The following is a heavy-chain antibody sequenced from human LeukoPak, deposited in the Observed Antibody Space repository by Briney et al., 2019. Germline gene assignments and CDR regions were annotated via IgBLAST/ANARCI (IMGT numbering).Heavy chain of an antibody. J-gene: IGHJ6*02. CDR3: ARGPGEVGAYYGMDV. CDR1: GGSFSGYY. V-gene: IGHV4-34*01. CDR2: TDQNGTT. D-gene: IGHD1-26*01. Sequence: SETLSLTCAVYGGSFSGYYWNSSRPPPGKGLEWIGQTDQNGTTKYNPSLNSRVTMSGDTSKNQFTLKLSSVTAADTAVYYCARGPGEVGAYYGMDVWGQGTTVTVSS.